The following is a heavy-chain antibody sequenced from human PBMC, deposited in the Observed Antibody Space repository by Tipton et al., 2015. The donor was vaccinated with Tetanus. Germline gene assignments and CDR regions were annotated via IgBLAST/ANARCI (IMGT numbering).Heavy chain of an antibody. V-gene: IGHV4-59*01. CDR3: VRSGGRRYAFDI. J-gene: IGHJ3*02. D-gene: IGHD3-16*01. CDR1: GGSISSYY. Sequence: TLSLTCTLSGGSISSYYWSWVRQPPGKGLEWLGYVFYRGSTDLNPSLKSRVTISVDTSNNLFSLKLTSATIADTAVHYCVRSGGRRYAFDIWGQGTMVTVSS. CDR2: VFYRGST.